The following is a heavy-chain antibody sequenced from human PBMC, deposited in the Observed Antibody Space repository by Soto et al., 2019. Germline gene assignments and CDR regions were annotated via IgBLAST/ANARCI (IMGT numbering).Heavy chain of an antibody. D-gene: IGHD6-6*01. V-gene: IGHV1-2*04. Sequence: ASVKVSCKASGYTFTGYYMHWVRQAPGQGLEWMGWINPNSGGTNYAQKFQGWVTMTRDTSISTAYMELSRLRSDDTAVYYCARGSSFYYYYYGMDVRGQGTTVTVSS. CDR3: ARGSSFYYYYYGMDV. J-gene: IGHJ6*02. CDR2: INPNSGGT. CDR1: GYTFTGYY.